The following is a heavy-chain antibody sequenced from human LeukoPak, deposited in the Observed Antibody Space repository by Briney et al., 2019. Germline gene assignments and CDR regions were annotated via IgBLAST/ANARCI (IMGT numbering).Heavy chain of an antibody. Sequence: ASVKVSCKASGYSFKNYGISWVRQAPGQGLEWMGWISPYNDKTNYAEKVQGRVTMTTGASTSTAYMELSSLRSEDTAVYYCARVESGSYHFDYWGQGTLVTVSS. V-gene: IGHV1-18*01. J-gene: IGHJ4*02. CDR1: GYSFKNYG. CDR3: ARVESGSYHFDY. D-gene: IGHD1-26*01. CDR2: ISPYNDKT.